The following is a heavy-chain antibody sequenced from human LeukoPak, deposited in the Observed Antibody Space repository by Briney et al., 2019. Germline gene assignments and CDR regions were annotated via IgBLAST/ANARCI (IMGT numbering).Heavy chain of an antibody. D-gene: IGHD6-13*01. CDR2: IYYTGGT. V-gene: IGHV4-39*01. Sequence: SETLSLTCSVSGGSITTSSYYWGWIRQPPEKGLEWIGSIYYTGGTFYSPSLKSRVTISVDTSKNQFSLKLSSVTAADTAVYYCASLGSSTTQIVDYWGQGTLVTVSS. CDR3: ASLGSSTTQIVDY. CDR1: GGSITTSSYY. J-gene: IGHJ4*02.